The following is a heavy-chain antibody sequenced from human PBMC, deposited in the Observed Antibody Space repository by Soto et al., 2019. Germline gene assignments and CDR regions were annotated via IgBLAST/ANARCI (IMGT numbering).Heavy chain of an antibody. J-gene: IGHJ6*02. CDR3: ARGGMITVGGVIVPIGYYYGMDV. CDR2: INSDGSST. CDR1: GFTFSSYW. V-gene: IGHV3-74*01. Sequence: EVQLVESGGGLVQPGGSLRLSCAAPGFTFSSYWMHWVGHAPGKGLLWVSRINSDGSSTSYAASVKGRFTISRDSAKNTLNLQMNSLRAEDTAVYSCARGGMITVGGVIVPIGYYYGMDVWGQGTTVTVSS. D-gene: IGHD3-16*02.